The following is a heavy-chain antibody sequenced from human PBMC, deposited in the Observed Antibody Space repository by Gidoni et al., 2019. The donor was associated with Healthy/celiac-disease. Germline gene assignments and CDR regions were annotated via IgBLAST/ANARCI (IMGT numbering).Heavy chain of an antibody. D-gene: IGHD4-17*01. CDR3: AKDPPLTVTTQGPEAFDI. J-gene: IGHJ3*02. CDR1: GFTFSSYA. Sequence: EVQLLESGGGLVQPGGSLRLSCAASGFTFSSYAMSWVRQAPGKGLEWVSAISGSGGSTYYADSVKGRFTISRDNSKNTLYLQMNSLRAEDTAVYYCAKDPPLTVTTQGPEAFDIWGQGTMVTVSS. V-gene: IGHV3-23*01. CDR2: ISGSGGST.